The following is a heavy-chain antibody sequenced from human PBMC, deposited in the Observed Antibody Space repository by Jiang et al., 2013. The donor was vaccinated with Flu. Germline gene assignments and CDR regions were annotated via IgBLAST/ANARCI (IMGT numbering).Heavy chain of an antibody. Sequence: KGLEWAAAISYDGGNKYYADSVKGRFTISRDSSNNTLYLQMTSLRAEDTAMYYCARDDDYGDYGGWFDPWGQGTLVTVSS. J-gene: IGHJ5*02. CDR2: ISYDGGNK. D-gene: IGHD4-17*01. CDR3: ARDDDYGDYGGWFDP. V-gene: IGHV3-30-3*01.